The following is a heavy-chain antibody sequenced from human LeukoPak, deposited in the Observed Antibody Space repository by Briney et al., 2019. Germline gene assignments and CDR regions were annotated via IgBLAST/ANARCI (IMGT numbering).Heavy chain of an antibody. CDR2: INPNSGGT. V-gene: IGHV1-2*02. CDR1: GYTFTGYY. J-gene: IGHJ4*02. Sequence: ASVKVSCKASGYTFTGYYMHWVRQAPGQGLEWMGWINPNSGGTNYAQKFQGRVTMTRDTSISTAHMELSRLRSDDTAVYYCARDGVWFGELLYKVFDYWGQGTLVTVSS. D-gene: IGHD3-10*01. CDR3: ARDGVWFGELLYKVFDY.